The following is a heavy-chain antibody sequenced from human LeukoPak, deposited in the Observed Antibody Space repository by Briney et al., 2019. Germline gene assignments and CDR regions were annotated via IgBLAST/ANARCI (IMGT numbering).Heavy chain of an antibody. V-gene: IGHV1-69*06. Sequence: SVKVSCKASGYTFTSYGISWVRQAPGQGLEWMGGIIPIIGTSNYAQKFQGRVTITADKYTSTAYMELSSLRSEDTAVYYCARFSDYDFAFDIWGQGTMVTVSS. CDR1: GYTFTSYG. J-gene: IGHJ3*02. CDR3: ARFSDYDFAFDI. CDR2: IIPIIGTS. D-gene: IGHD5-12*01.